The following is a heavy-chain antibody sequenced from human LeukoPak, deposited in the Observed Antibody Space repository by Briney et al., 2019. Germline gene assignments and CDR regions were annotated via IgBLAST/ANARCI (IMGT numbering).Heavy chain of an antibody. V-gene: IGHV4-39*01. CDR3: ARLRSVGYCSSTSCWAFDY. D-gene: IGHD2-2*01. CDR1: GGSISSSSYY. CDR2: IYYSGST. J-gene: IGHJ4*02. Sequence: SETLSLTCTVSGGSISSSSYYWGWIRQPPGKGLEWIGSIYYSGSTYYNPSLKSRVTISVDTSKNQFSLKLSSVTAADTAVYYCARLRSVGYCSSTSCWAFDYWGQGTLVTVSS.